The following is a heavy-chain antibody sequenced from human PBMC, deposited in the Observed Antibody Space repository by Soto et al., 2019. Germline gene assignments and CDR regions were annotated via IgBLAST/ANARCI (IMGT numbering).Heavy chain of an antibody. CDR2: IVVGSGNT. CDR3: GAVGPIVGARCSLVELDY. Sequence: QMQLVQSGPEVKKPGTSVKVSCKASGFTFTSSAVQWVRQARGQRLEWIGWIVVGSGNTTYPQKFQEMVTITRDMAFSIASLELSRVRCEATAFYYCGAVGPIVGARCSLVELDYWGQGPRVTVSS. V-gene: IGHV1-58*01. J-gene: IGHJ4*02. D-gene: IGHD1-26*01. CDR1: GFTFTSSA.